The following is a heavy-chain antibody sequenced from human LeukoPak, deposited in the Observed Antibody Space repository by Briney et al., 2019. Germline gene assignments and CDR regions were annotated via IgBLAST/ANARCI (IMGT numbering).Heavy chain of an antibody. Sequence: GGSLRLSCAASGFTFSSYWTHWVRQAPGKGLVWVSRVNSDGTGTTYADSVEGRFTISRDNAKNTVYLQMHSLRAEDTAIYYCIRTLIVATSPYMDVWGKGTTVTVSS. D-gene: IGHD5-12*01. CDR1: GFTFSSYW. CDR3: IRTLIVATSPYMDV. J-gene: IGHJ6*03. V-gene: IGHV3-74*01. CDR2: VNSDGTGT.